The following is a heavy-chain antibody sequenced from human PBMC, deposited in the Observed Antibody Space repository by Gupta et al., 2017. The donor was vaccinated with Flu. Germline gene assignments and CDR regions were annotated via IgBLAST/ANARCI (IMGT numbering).Heavy chain of an antibody. V-gene: IGHV4-39*01. CDR3: ARAPGYYPMIES. D-gene: IGHD3-22*01. CDR2: IYYSGNT. J-gene: IGHJ4*02. Sequence: WIRQPPGKGLEWIGNIYYSGNTFYNPSLKSRVTISVDTSKNQFSLKLSSVTAADTAVYYCARAPGYYPMIESWGQGTLVTVSS.